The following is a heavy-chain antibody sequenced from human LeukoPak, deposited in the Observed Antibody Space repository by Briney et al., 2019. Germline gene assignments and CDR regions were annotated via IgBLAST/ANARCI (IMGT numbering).Heavy chain of an antibody. Sequence: PSETLSLTCTVSGGSISSYYWSWIRQPPGKGLEWIGYIYYSGSTYYNPSLESRVTISVDTSKNHFSLKLSSVTAEDTAVYYCARDGPAVLLWFGDLEPSPRHYGMDVWGQGTTVTVSS. CDR1: GGSISSYY. J-gene: IGHJ6*02. D-gene: IGHD3-10*01. CDR3: ARDGPAVLLWFGDLEPSPRHYGMDV. CDR2: IYYSGST. V-gene: IGHV4-59*01.